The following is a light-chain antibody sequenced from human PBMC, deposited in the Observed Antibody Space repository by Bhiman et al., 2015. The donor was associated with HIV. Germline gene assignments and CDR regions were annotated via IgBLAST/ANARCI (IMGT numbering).Light chain of an antibody. CDR3: SSYAGNNIYYV. J-gene: IGLJ1*01. CDR1: SSDIGDSDS. V-gene: IGLV2-8*01. Sequence: QSALTQPPSASGSPGQSVTISCTGTSSDIGDSDSVSWYQQRPGKAPKLMIYEVIKRPSGVPDRFSGSKSGNTASLTVSGLQAEDEADYYCSSYAGNNIYYVFGTGTKVTVL. CDR2: EVI.